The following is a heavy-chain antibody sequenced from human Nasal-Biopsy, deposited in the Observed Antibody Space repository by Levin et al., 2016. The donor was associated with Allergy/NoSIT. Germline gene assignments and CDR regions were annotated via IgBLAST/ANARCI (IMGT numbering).Heavy chain of an antibody. Sequence: KVSCKGSGYSFTSHWISWVRQMPGKGLEWMGRIDPSDSYTDYSPSFQGHVTISVDKSISTAYLQWTSLKASDTAMYYCARGCSSASCPYQYYGMDVWGQGTTVTVSS. D-gene: IGHD2-2*01. CDR3: ARGCSSASCPYQYYGMDV. CDR2: IDPSDSYT. V-gene: IGHV5-10-1*01. J-gene: IGHJ6*02. CDR1: GYSFTSHW.